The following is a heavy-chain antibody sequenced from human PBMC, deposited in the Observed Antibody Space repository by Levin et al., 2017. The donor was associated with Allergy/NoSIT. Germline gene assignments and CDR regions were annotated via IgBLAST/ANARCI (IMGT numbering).Heavy chain of an antibody. CDR2: IKQDGSEK. V-gene: IGHV3-7*04. CDR1: GFTFSSYW. D-gene: IGHD3-10*01. CDR3: ARDRVTMVRGVIIHREFDY. J-gene: IGHJ4*02. Sequence: PSETLSLTCAASGFTFSSYWMSWVRQAPGKGLEWVANIKQDGSEKYYVDSVKGRFTISRDNAKNSLYLQMNSLRAEDTAVYYCARDRVTMVRGVIIHREFDYWGQGTLVTVSS.